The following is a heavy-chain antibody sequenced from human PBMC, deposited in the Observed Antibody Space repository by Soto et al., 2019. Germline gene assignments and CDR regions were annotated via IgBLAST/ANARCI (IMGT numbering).Heavy chain of an antibody. V-gene: IGHV3-30-3*01. CDR3: PTTIFGVVIMEEYYFDY. J-gene: IGHJ4*02. CDR2: ISYDGSNK. CDR1: GFTFSSYA. D-gene: IGHD3-3*01. Sequence: QVQLVESGGGVVQPGRSLRLSCAASGFTFSSYAMHWVRQAPGKGLEWVAVISYDGSNKYYADSVKGRFTISRDNSKNTLYLQMNSLRAEDTAVYYCPTTIFGVVIMEEYYFDYWGQGTLVTVSS.